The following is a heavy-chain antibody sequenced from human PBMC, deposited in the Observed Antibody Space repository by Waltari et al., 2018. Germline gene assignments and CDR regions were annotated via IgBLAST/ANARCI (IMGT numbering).Heavy chain of an antibody. CDR3: ARGLRFLEWLSRFGFDY. J-gene: IGHJ4*02. Sequence: EVQLVESGGGLVQPGGSLRLSCAASGFTFSSYWMSWVRQAPGKGLEWVANIKQDGSEKDYVDSVKGRFTISRDNAKNALYLQMNSLRAEDTAVYYCARGLRFLEWLSRFGFDYWGQGTLVTVSS. V-gene: IGHV3-7*01. CDR2: IKQDGSEK. CDR1: GFTFSSYW. D-gene: IGHD3-3*01.